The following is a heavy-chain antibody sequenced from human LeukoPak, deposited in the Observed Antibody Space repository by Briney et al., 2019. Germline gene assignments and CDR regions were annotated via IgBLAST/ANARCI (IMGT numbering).Heavy chain of an antibody. J-gene: IGHJ3*02. Sequence: SGPTLVKPTQTLTLTCTFSGFSLSTSGVGVGWIRQPPGKALEWLALIYWDADKRYSPSLMSRLSITMDSSKDQVVLTMTNMDPADTATYYCAHRSNGGNSAAFDAFDIWGQGTKVTVSS. D-gene: IGHD4-23*01. CDR2: IYWDADK. CDR3: AHRSNGGNSAAFDAFDI. V-gene: IGHV2-5*02. CDR1: GFSLSTSGVG.